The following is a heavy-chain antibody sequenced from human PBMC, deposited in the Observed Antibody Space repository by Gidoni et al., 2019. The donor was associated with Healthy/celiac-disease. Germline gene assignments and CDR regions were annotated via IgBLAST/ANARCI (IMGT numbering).Heavy chain of an antibody. Sequence: QVQLQQSGPGLVKPSQTLSLNCAISGDSVPSNSAAWNLIRQSPSRGLEWLGRTYYRSKWYNDYAVSVKSRITINPDTSQNQFSLQLNSVTPEDTAVYYCARDLGGGAVAGTGYFDYWGQGTLVTVSS. CDR2: TYYRSKWYN. CDR3: ARDLGGGAVAGTGYFDY. J-gene: IGHJ4*02. D-gene: IGHD6-19*01. CDR1: GDSVPSNSAA. V-gene: IGHV6-1*01.